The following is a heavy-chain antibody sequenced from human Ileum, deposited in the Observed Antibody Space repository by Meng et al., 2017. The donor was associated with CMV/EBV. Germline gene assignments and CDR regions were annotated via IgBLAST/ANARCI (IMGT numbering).Heavy chain of an antibody. CDR3: AKCQSYYGSGSYSDY. CDR2: ISGSGGSA. D-gene: IGHD3-10*01. Sequence: GESLKISCAASGFIFDNYAMIWVRQAPGRGLEWVSGISGSGGSAYYADSVKGRFIISRDNSENTLNLQMNSLRAEDTAVYFCAKCQSYYGSGSYSDYWGQGTLVTVSS. J-gene: IGHJ4*02. V-gene: IGHV3-23*01. CDR1: GFIFDNYA.